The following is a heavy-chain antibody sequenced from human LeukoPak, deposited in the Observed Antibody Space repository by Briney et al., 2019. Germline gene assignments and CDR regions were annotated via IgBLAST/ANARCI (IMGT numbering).Heavy chain of an antibody. CDR1: GGSTSSYY. CDR3: ARESMYSSVGSYGFDI. V-gene: IGHV4-59*01. CDR2: IYYSGST. D-gene: IGHD3-10*01. Sequence: SETLSLTCTVSGGSTSSYYWNWIRQPPGKELEWIGNIYYSGSTNYNPYLKSRVTISIDTSKNQSSLKVNSAIAADTAVYYCARESMYSSVGSYGFDIWGQGTMVTVSS. J-gene: IGHJ3*02.